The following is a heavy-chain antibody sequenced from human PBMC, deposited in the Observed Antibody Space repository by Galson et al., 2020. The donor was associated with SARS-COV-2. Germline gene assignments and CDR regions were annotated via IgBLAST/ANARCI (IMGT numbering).Heavy chain of an antibody. J-gene: IGHJ4*02. D-gene: IGHD3-22*01. CDR3: ARLNGYYDSSGYYYFVY. Sequence: KIGESLKISCKGSGYSFTSYWIGWVRQMPGKGLEWMGIIYPGDSDTRYSPSFQGQVTISADKSISTAYLQWSSLKASDTAMYYCARLNGYYDSSGYYYFVYWSQGTVVTVSS. CDR2: IYPGDSDT. CDR1: GYSFTSYW. V-gene: IGHV5-51*01.